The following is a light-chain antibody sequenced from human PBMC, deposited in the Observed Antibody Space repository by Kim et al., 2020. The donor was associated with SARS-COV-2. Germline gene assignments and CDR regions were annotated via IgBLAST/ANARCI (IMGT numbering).Light chain of an antibody. CDR3: NSRDSNDNVV. J-gene: IGLJ2*01. Sequence: VALGQTVRSTGQGDSLRSYNATWYQQKPGQAPILVNYGKNNRPSGIPDRFSCSSSGNTASLTITGTQAGDEADYYCNSRDSNDNVVFGGGTKLTVL. CDR1: SLRSYN. CDR2: GKN. V-gene: IGLV3-19*01.